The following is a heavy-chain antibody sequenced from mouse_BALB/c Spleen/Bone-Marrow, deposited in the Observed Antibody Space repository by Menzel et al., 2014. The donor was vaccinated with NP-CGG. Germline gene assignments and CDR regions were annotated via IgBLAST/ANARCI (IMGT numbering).Heavy chain of an antibody. CDR3: AGLNYYGNLFV. D-gene: IGHD1-1*01. V-gene: IGHV4-1*02. Sequence: EVKLLASGGGLVQPGGSLKLSCAASGFDFSRYWTSWVRQAPGKGLEWIGEINPDSSTINYTPSLKDKFITSRDNAKNPLYLQMSKVRSGDTALYYCAGLNYYGNLFVWGAGTTVTVSS. CDR2: INPDSSTI. CDR1: GFDFSRYW. J-gene: IGHJ1*01.